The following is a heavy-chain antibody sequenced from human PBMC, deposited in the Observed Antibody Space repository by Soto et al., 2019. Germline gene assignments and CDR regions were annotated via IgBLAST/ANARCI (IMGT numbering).Heavy chain of an antibody. V-gene: IGHV3-64*01. J-gene: IGHJ6*03. D-gene: IGHD3-10*01. Sequence: GGSLRLSCAASGFTFSNASMHWVRQAPGKGLEYVAGIRSNGGSAYYETTVKRRITISRDNSKNTLYLQMGSLRAEDMAVYYCATVGGSGSYYYYYMDVWGKGTTVTAS. CDR1: GFTFSNAS. CDR3: ATVGGSGSYYYYYMDV. CDR2: IRSNGGSA.